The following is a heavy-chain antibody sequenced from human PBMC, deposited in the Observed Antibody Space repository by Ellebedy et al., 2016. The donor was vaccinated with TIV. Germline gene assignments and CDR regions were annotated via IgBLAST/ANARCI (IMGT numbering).Heavy chain of an antibody. CDR3: AHSYQGYGSGTYRFDY. D-gene: IGHD3-10*01. J-gene: IGHJ4*02. V-gene: IGHV2-5*01. Sequence: SGPTLVKPTQTLTLTCTFSGFSVSTSSVGVGWVRQPPGKALEWLALIYWNDDQRYSPSLKSRLTITKDTSGNQVVLTMTNVDPVDTATYYYAHSYQGYGSGTYRFDYWGQGTLVTVSS. CDR1: GFSVSTSSVG. CDR2: IYWNDDQ.